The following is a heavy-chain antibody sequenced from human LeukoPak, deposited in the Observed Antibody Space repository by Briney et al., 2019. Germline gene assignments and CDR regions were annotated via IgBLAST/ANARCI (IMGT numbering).Heavy chain of an antibody. J-gene: IGHJ4*02. D-gene: IGHD2-2*01. CDR1: GFTLSSYA. Sequence: GGSLRLSCAASGFTLSSYAMSWVRQGPGKGLEWVSAISVSGNTYHADSVKGRFTISRDNSKNTLYLQMNSLRAEDTAVYYCARDPYCSSTSCSQLNYWGQGTLVTVSS. V-gene: IGHV3-23*01. CDR2: ISVSGNT. CDR3: ARDPYCSSTSCSQLNY.